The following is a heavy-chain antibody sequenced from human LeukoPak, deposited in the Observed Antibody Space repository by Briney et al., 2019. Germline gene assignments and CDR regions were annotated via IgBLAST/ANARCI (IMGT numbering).Heavy chain of an antibody. V-gene: IGHV5-51*01. Sequence: GESLKISCKGSGYTFTTYWIGWVRQMPGKGLEWMGIIYPGDSDTRYSPSFQGQVTISADKSISTAYLQWSSLKASDTAMYYCARHRMVRGVTADYWGQGTLVTVSS. CDR3: ARHRMVRGVTADY. D-gene: IGHD3-10*01. CDR2: IYPGDSDT. J-gene: IGHJ4*02. CDR1: GYTFTTYW.